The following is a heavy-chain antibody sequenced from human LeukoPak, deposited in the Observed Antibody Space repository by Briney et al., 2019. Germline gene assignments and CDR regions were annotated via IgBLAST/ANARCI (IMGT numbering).Heavy chain of an antibody. CDR3: AKSTRGIASRGFDF. J-gene: IGHJ4*02. CDR2: ISGTSTYI. CDR1: VSTFSSST. D-gene: IGHD3-10*01. Sequence: GRSLRLSCGASVSTFSSSTMNWVRQAPGKGLEWVSSISGTSTYIYYADSVKGRFTVSRDNAQKSLYLQMNSLRAEDTAMYYCAKSTRGIASRGFDFWGQGTLVTVSS. V-gene: IGHV3-21*01.